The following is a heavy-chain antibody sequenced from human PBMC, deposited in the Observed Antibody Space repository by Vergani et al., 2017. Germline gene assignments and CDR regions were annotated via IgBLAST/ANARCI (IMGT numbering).Heavy chain of an antibody. D-gene: IGHD5-12*01. V-gene: IGHV1-46*01. CDR1: GYTFTSYY. Sequence: QVQLVQSGAEVKKPGSSVKVSCKASGYTFTSYYMHWVRQAPGQGLEWMGIINPSGGSTSYAQTFQGRVTMTRHTSTITVYMELSSLRSEDTAVYYCARDRGGGYSGYLPGEGGWFDPWGQGTLVTVSS. CDR3: ARDRGGGYSGYLPGEGGWFDP. J-gene: IGHJ5*02. CDR2: INPSGGST.